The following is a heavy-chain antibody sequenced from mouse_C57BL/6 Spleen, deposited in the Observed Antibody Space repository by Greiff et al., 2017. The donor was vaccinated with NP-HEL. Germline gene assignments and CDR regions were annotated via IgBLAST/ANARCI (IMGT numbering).Heavy chain of an antibody. CDR2: IRNKANNHAT. Sequence: EVQRVESGGGLVQPGGSMKLSCAASGFTFSDAWMDWVRQSPEKGLEWVAEIRNKANNHATYYAESVKGRFTISRDDSKSSVYLQMNSLRAEDTGIYYCTRRPSYYGSILAFAYWGQGTLVTVSA. V-gene: IGHV6-6*01. CDR3: TRRPSYYGSILAFAY. CDR1: GFTFSDAW. D-gene: IGHD1-1*01. J-gene: IGHJ3*01.